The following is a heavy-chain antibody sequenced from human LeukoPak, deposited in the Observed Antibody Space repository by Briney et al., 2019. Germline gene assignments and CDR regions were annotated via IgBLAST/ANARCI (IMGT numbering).Heavy chain of an antibody. CDR1: GGSFSGYY. CDR3: ARGVGSSWYFLWFDP. Sequence: SETLSLTCAVSGGSFSGYYWTWLRQPPGKGLEWIGEINYSGSTNYNPSLKSRVTISVDTSKNQFPLKLSSVTAADTAVYYCARGVGSSWYFLWFDPWGQGTLVTVSS. D-gene: IGHD6-13*01. CDR2: INYSGST. V-gene: IGHV4-34*01. J-gene: IGHJ5*02.